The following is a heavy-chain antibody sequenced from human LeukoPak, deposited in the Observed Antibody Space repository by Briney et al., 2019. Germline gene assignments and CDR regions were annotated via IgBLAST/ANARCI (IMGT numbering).Heavy chain of an antibody. CDR3: ARDIFD. CDR1: GFNVSTNY. D-gene: IGHD2-15*01. Sequence: PGRSLRLSCAGSGFNVSTNYMSCVRKAPGRGLDWVSVMYGGGSTYYADSVKGRFNISRDNSNNTLYVQMNSVRAEDTAMYYCARDIFDWGQGALVTVSA. CDR2: MYGGGST. V-gene: IGHV3-66*01. J-gene: IGHJ4*02.